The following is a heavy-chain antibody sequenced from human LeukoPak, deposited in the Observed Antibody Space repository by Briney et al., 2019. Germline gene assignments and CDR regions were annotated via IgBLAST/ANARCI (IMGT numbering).Heavy chain of an antibody. CDR2: IYHSGST. Sequence: PSETLSLTCTVSGYSISSGYYWGWIRQPPGKGLEWIGSIYHSGSTYYNPSLKSRVTISVDTSKNQFSLKLSSVTAADTAVYYCARRGGSYYDYWGQGTLVTVSS. D-gene: IGHD1-26*01. J-gene: IGHJ4*02. V-gene: IGHV4-38-2*02. CDR3: ARRGGSYYDY. CDR1: GYSISSGYY.